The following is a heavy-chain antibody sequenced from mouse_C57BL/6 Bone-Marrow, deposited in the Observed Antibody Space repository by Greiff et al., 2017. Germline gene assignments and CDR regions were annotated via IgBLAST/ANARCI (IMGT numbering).Heavy chain of an antibody. CDR3: AREGYYYARDY. CDR2: IYPGDGDT. V-gene: IGHV1-82*01. Sequence: QVQLQQPGPELVKPGASVKISCKASGYAFTSSWMNWVKQRPGQGLEWIGRIYPGDGDTNYNGKFKGKATLTADKSSSTAYMELRSLTSEDSAVDFCAREGYYYARDYWGQGTSVTVSS. D-gene: IGHD2-2*01. CDR1: GYAFTSSW. J-gene: IGHJ4*01.